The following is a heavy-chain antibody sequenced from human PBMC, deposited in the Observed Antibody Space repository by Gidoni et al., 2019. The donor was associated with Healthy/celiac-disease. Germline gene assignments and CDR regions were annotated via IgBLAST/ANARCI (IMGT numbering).Heavy chain of an antibody. V-gene: IGHV3-33*01. D-gene: IGHD3-10*01. Sequence: QVQLVESGGGVVQPGRSLRLSCAASGFTFSSYGMHWVRQAPGKGLEWVAVIWYDGSKKYYADSVKGRFTISRDNSKNTLYLQMNSLRAEDTAVYYCARHFYYGSGLYIDYWGQGTLVTVSS. CDR1: GFTFSSYG. J-gene: IGHJ4*02. CDR3: ARHFYYGSGLYIDY. CDR2: IWYDGSKK.